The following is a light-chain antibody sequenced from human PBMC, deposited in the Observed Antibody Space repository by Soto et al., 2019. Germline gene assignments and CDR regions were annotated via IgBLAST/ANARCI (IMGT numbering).Light chain of an antibody. J-gene: IGLJ2*01. CDR2: DVS. Sequence: QSALTQPASVSGSPGQSITISCTGTSSDVGGYNYVSWYQQHPGKAPKLMIYDVSNRPSGVSNRFSGSKSGNTASLTIFGLQAEDEADYYCTSHTSTSTRVFGGGTKVTVL. V-gene: IGLV2-14*01. CDR3: TSHTSTSTRV. CDR1: SSDVGGYNY.